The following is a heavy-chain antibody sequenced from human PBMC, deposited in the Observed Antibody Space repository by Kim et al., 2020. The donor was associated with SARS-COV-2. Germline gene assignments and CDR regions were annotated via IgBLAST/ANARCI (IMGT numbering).Heavy chain of an antibody. V-gene: IGHV4-59*09. J-gene: IGHJ4*02. Sequence: TNYNPSLKSRVTISVDISKIQCSLNVRSLTPADPAVYYCARGIPPTNYFQYWGQGTLVTVSS. CDR3: ARGIPPTNYFQY. CDR2: T.